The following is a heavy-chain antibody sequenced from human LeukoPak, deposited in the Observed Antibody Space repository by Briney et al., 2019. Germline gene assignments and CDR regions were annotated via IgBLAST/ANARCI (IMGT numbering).Heavy chain of an antibody. J-gene: IGHJ4*02. CDR3: TRENRPFCPFAY. CDR1: GGPIDITNY. CDR2: ISHDGTT. Sequence: SETLSLTCGVSGGPIDITNYWSWVRPAPGKGLEWIGEISHDGTTNYNPSLRSRVAMSLDRANNQFSLTLTSVTAADTAVYYCTRENRPFCPFAYWGQGVLVTVSS. V-gene: IGHV4-4*02. D-gene: IGHD2/OR15-2a*01.